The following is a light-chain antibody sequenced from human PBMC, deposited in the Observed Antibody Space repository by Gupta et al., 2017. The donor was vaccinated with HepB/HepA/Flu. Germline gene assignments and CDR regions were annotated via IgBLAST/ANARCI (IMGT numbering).Light chain of an antibody. Sequence: VVTQSPLFLPATPGESASISCRSSQSLWHSDGNNYVDWFLQRPGQSPQLLIYLGSNRASGVPDRISGSGSGTEVTLKISRGEAEEVGFYFCRRSLHRPSFTFGHGTRVDIK. CDR3: RRSLHRPSFT. CDR2: LGS. CDR1: QSLWHSDGNNY. J-gene: IGKJ3*01. V-gene: IGKV2-28*01.